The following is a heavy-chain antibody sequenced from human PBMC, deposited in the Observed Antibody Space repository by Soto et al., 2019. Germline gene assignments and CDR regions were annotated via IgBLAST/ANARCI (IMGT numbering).Heavy chain of an antibody. D-gene: IGHD3-3*01. J-gene: IGHJ6*02. CDR2: TIPIFSTT. CDR1: GGTFISYA. Sequence: QVQLVQSGAEVRKPGSSVTVSCKAFGGTFISYAFSWVRQAPGQGLEWMGGTIPIFSTTHYAQNFQGRVTITADGSTSTAYMELSSLRSEDTAVYYCAAAVWRGYSEYYYGMDVWALGTTVTVSS. V-gene: IGHV1-69*01. CDR3: AAAVWRGYSEYYYGMDV.